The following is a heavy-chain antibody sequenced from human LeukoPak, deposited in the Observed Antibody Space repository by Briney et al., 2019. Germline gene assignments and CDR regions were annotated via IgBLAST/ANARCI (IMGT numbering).Heavy chain of an antibody. V-gene: IGHV1-46*01. D-gene: IGHD1-26*01. CDR2: INPSGGST. CDR1: GYTFTSYY. CDR3: AREILVGATLDY. J-gene: IGHJ4*02. Sequence: ASVKVSRKASGYTFTSYYMHWVRQAPGQGLEWMGIINPSGGSTSYAQKFQGRVTMTRDMSTSTVYMELSSLRSEDTAVYYCAREILVGATLDYWGQGTLVTVSS.